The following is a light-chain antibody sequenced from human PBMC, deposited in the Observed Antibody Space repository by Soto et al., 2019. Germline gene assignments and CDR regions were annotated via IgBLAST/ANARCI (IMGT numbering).Light chain of an antibody. CDR3: RSYTSSSTYVV. V-gene: IGLV2-14*01. Sequence: QSALTQPASVSGSPGQSITISCTGTSSDVGGYNYVSWYQQHPGKAPKLMIYDVSNRPSGVSNRFSGSKSGNTAALTISGLQXXXXXDYYCRSYTSSSTYVVFGGGTKLT. CDR2: DVS. J-gene: IGLJ2*01. CDR1: SSDVGGYNY.